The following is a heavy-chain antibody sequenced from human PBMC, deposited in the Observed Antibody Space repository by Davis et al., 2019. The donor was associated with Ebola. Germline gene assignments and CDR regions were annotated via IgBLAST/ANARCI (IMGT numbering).Heavy chain of an antibody. Sequence: PSETLSLTCSVSGASITSSGYYWTWIRQHPAKGLEWIGYISYSGNPYYNPSLKSRVVVSLDTSQNQFSLKLSSVTAADTAVYYCARENWDDHFFDHWGQGTLVAVSS. J-gene: IGHJ4*02. CDR2: ISYSGNP. CDR1: GASITSSGYY. D-gene: IGHD1-1*01. V-gene: IGHV4-31*03. CDR3: ARENWDDHFFDH.